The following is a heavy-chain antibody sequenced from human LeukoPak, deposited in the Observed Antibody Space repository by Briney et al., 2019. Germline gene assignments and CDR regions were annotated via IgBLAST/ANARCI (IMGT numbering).Heavy chain of an antibody. CDR2: ISTSGT. CDR1: GFTFSNFA. D-gene: IGHD6-19*01. J-gene: IGHJ4*02. V-gene: IGHV3-23*01. CDR3: AKTNNGWYYFDY. Sequence: GGSLRLSCAASGFTFSNFAMTWVRQAPGKGLEWVSVISTSGTYYAESVKGRFTISRDNSKNTLYLQMNSLRAEDTAVYYCAKTNNGWYYFDYWGQGTLVTVSS.